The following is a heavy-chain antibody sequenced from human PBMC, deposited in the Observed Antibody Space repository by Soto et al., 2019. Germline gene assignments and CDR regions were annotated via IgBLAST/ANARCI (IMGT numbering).Heavy chain of an antibody. CDR2: INHSGST. Sequence: QVQLQQWGAGLLKPSETLSLTCAVYGGSLSGYYWSWIRQPPGKGLEWIGEINHSGSTNYNPSLKXRVTISVDTSKNQFSVKLSSVTAAATAVYYCARGWGRIFDYWGQGTLVTVSS. CDR3: ARGWGRIFDY. J-gene: IGHJ4*02. CDR1: GGSLSGYY. V-gene: IGHV4-34*01. D-gene: IGHD7-27*01.